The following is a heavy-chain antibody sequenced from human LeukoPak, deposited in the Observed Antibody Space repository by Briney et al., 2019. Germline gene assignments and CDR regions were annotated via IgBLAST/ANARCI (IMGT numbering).Heavy chain of an antibody. V-gene: IGHV1-46*01. CDR3: ARIVGALRGVAAFDI. CDR1: GYTSTSYY. CDR2: INPSGGST. Sequence: ASVKVSCKASGYTSTSYYMHWVRQAPGQGLEWMGIINPSGGSTSYAQKFQGRVTMTRDTSTSTVYMELSSLRSEDTAVYYCARIVGALRGVAAFDIWGQGTMVTASS. D-gene: IGHD1-26*01. J-gene: IGHJ3*02.